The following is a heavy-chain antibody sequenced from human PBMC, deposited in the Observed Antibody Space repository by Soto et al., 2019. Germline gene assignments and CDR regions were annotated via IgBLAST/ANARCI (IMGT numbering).Heavy chain of an antibody. CDR2: ISWDGEK. CDR1: VFSRNTRGLG. J-gene: IGHJ4*02. Sequence: QITLKESGPTLVKPTQTLTLTCTFSVFSRNTRGLGVGWIRHPPGQALEWLALISWDGEKPYRPSLKSSLTSTKDHSENPVVLTMTNMDPVDTPTTYYAHRRGDLLTGNYCFSYWGQGTLGTVSS. D-gene: IGHD3-9*01. V-gene: IGHV2-5*02. CDR3: AHRRGDLLTGNYCFSY.